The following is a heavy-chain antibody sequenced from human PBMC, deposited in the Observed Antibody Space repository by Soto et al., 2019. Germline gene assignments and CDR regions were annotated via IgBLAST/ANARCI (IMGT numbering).Heavy chain of an antibody. CDR2: IYYSGST. CDR1: GGSVSSSGNY. Sequence: PSETLSLTCTVSGGSVSSSGNYWGWIRQPPGKGLEWIGSIYYSGSTYYNPSLKSRVTISVDTSKNQFSLKVSSVTAADTAVYYCARPILGATTYFFDYWGQGTLVTVSS. D-gene: IGHD1-26*01. J-gene: IGHJ4*02. V-gene: IGHV4-39*01. CDR3: ARPILGATTYFFDY.